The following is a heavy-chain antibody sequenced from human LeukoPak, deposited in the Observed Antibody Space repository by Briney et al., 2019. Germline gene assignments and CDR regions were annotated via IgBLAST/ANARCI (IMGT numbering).Heavy chain of an antibody. CDR1: GYTFTSYY. J-gene: IGHJ4*02. D-gene: IGHD6-25*01. CDR3: ARVGVTAATADY. Sequence: ASVKVSCKASGYTFTSYYMHWMRQAPGQGPEWMGIINPRGGSTDYSHKFQDRLTMTSDTSTSTVYMELNSLRSEDTAVYFCARVGVTAATADYWGQGTLVTASS. V-gene: IGHV1-46*01. CDR2: INPRGGST.